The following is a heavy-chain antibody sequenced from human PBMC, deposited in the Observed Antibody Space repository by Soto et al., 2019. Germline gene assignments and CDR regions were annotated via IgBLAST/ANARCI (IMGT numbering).Heavy chain of an antibody. V-gene: IGHV3-33*05. CDR1: GFTFRSYV. J-gene: IGHJ1*01. CDR3: ARWGTTGGLDV. D-gene: IGHD3-16*01. CDR2: TSYDGSNK. Sequence: QVQLVESGGGVVQPGTSLRLSCVGSGFTFRSYVIHWVRQAPGKGLEWVALTSYDGSNKDYGDSVKGRFTISRDNSRNTVDLQMDSLRRDDTAIYYCARWGTTGGLDVWGQGTLVSVSS.